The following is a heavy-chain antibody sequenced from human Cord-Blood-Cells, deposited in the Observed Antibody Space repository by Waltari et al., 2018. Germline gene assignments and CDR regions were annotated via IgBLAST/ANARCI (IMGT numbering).Heavy chain of an antibody. J-gene: IGHJ4*02. CDR2: IRSSSSYI. D-gene: IGHD6-6*01. Sequence: EVQLVESGGGLVKPGGSLRLSCAASGFTFSSYSMNWVRQAPGKGLGWVASIRSSSSYIYYADSVKGRFTISRDNAKNSLYLQMNSLRAEDTAVYYCARDIAARPSWGQGTLVTVSS. CDR3: ARDIAARPS. CDR1: GFTFSSYS. V-gene: IGHV3-21*01.